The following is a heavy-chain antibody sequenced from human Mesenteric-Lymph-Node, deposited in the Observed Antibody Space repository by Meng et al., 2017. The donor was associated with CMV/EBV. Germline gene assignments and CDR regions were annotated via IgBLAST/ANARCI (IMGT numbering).Heavy chain of an antibody. D-gene: IGHD7-27*01. CDR2: IKYDGNDK. Sequence: GGSLRLSCSASGFTFSSYWMQWVRQAPGKGLEWVANIKYDGNDKFYVDSVKGRFTISRDNSMNTLYLQMNSLRAEDTAVYYCAKEWGFAGGYSDYWGQGTLVTVSS. J-gene: IGHJ4*02. CDR1: GFTFSSYW. V-gene: IGHV3-7*03. CDR3: AKEWGFAGGYSDY.